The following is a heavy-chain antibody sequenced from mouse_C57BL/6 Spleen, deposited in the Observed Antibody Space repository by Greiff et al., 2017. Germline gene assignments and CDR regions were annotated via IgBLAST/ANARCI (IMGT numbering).Heavy chain of an antibody. CDR3: ARPIGYSNFDY. Sequence: EVNVVESGGDLVKPGASVKLSCAASGFTFSSYGMSWVRQTPDQRLEWVANISPGGSDTYYPDSVKGRVTISRDNSKNTLYLQMSSLKSEDTAMYYCARPIGYSNFDYWGPGTTLTVSS. CDR1: GFTFSSYG. V-gene: IGHV5-6*01. J-gene: IGHJ2*01. D-gene: IGHD2-5*01. CDR2: ISPGGSDT.